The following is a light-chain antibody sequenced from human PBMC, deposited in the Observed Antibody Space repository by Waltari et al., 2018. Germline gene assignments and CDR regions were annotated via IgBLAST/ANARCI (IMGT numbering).Light chain of an antibody. V-gene: IGKV3-11*01. Sequence: EIVLTQSPTTLSLSPGESATLSCRASQSVRNYLAWYQQKPGQAPRLLIYDASTRATGIPARFSGSGSETDFTLTISSLEPEDSAVYYCQQRRNWPPLTFGGGTRVEIK. CDR2: DAS. CDR1: QSVRNY. J-gene: IGKJ4*01. CDR3: QQRRNWPPLT.